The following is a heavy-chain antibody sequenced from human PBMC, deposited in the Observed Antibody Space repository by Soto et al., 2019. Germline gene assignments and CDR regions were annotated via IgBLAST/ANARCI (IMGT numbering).Heavy chain of an antibody. Sequence: SVKVSCKASGGTFSSYAISWVRQAPGQGLEWMGGIIPIFGTANCAQKFQGRVTITADESTSTAYMELSSLRSEDTAVYYCARDGRAYYYGSGSPGAWFDPWGQGTLVTVS. V-gene: IGHV1-69*13. D-gene: IGHD3-10*01. CDR2: IIPIFGTA. CDR3: ARDGRAYYYGSGSPGAWFDP. CDR1: GGTFSSYA. J-gene: IGHJ5*02.